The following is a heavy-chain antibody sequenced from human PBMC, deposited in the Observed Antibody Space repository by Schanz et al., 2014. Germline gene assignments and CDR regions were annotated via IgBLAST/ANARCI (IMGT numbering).Heavy chain of an antibody. V-gene: IGHV3-23*01. CDR1: GFNFSDYA. J-gene: IGHJ2*01. Sequence: EVHLLESGGGLVPPGGSLRLSCAASGFNFSDYAMCWVRQAPGKGLEWVSAISGGGGTTYYTDSVKGRFTISRDNSKSTLYLQMNSLRVEDSAIYYCAKDAPYPFDLWGRGTLITVSS. CDR2: ISGGGGTT. CDR3: AKDAPYPFDL.